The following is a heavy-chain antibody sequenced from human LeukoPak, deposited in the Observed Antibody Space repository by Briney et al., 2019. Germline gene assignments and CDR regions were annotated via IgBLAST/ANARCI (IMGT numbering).Heavy chain of an antibody. CDR3: ARPPGY. CDR1: GGSFSGYY. V-gene: IGHV4-4*09. Sequence: SETLSLTCAAYGGSFSGYYWSWIRQPPGKGLEWIGYIYTSGSTNYNPSLKSRVTISVDTSKNQFSLKLSSVTAADTAVYYCARPPGYWGQGTLVTVSS. CDR2: IYTSGST. J-gene: IGHJ4*02.